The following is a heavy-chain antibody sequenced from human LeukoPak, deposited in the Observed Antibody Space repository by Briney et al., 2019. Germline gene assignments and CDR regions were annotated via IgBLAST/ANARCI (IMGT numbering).Heavy chain of an antibody. D-gene: IGHD3-10*01. Sequence: SETLSLTCTVSGGSISSYYWSWIRQPPGKGLEWIGYIYYSGSTNYSPSLKSRVTISVDTSKNQFSLKLSSVTAADTAVYYCAGYGSGNDAFDIWGQGTMVTVSS. CDR3: AGYGSGNDAFDI. CDR1: GGSISSYY. CDR2: IYYSGST. J-gene: IGHJ3*02. V-gene: IGHV4-59*01.